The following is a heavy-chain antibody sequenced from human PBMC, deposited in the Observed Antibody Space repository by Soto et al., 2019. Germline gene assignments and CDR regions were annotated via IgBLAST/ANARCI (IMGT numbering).Heavy chain of an antibody. CDR1: GFTFSSYA. J-gene: IGHJ4*02. D-gene: IGHD3-10*01. V-gene: IGHV3-23*01. CDR2: ISGSGGST. Sequence: GGSLRLSCAASGFTFSSYAMSWVRQAPGKGLEWVSAISGSGGSTYYADSVKGRFTISRDNSKNTLYLQMNSLRAEDTAVYYCAKAGSGSYYMYYFDYWGQGTLVTVSS. CDR3: AKAGSGSYYMYYFDY.